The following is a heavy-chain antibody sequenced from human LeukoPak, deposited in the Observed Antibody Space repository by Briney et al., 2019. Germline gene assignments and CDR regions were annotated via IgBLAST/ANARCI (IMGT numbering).Heavy chain of an antibody. J-gene: IGHJ4*02. D-gene: IGHD2-15*01. Sequence: SEALSLTCTVSGGSISSGDYYWSWIRQPPGKGLEWIGYIYYSGSTYYNPSLKSRVTISVDTSKNQFSLKLSSVTAADTAVYYCARLGYCSGGSCYEGGLNYWGQGTLVTVSS. V-gene: IGHV4-30-4*08. CDR1: GGSISSGDYY. CDR2: IYYSGST. CDR3: ARLGYCSGGSCYEGGLNY.